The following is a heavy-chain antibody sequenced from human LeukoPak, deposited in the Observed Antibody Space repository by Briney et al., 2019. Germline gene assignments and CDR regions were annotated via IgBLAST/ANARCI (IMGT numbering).Heavy chain of an antibody. CDR2: ISGSGGST. Sequence: PGGALRLSCAASGLTVSSNYMNWVRQAPGKGLEWVSAISGSGGSTYYADSVKGRFTISRDNSKNTLYLQMNSLRAEDTAVYYCAKSYIVVVTANDAFDIWGQGTMVTVSS. CDR1: GLTVSSNY. J-gene: IGHJ3*02. D-gene: IGHD2-21*02. V-gene: IGHV3-23*01. CDR3: AKSYIVVVTANDAFDI.